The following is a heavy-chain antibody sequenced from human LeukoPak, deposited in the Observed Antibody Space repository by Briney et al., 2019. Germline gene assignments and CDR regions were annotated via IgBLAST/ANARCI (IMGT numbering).Heavy chain of an antibody. J-gene: IGHJ4*02. Sequence: GGSLRLSCAASGFTFSSYSMNWVRQAPGKGLEWVSSISSSSYIYYADSVKGRFTISRDNAKNSLYLQMNSLRAEDTAVYYCARDPHEVATLPDYWGQGTLVTVSS. CDR3: ARDPHEVATLPDY. D-gene: IGHD5-24*01. V-gene: IGHV3-21*01. CDR2: ISSSSYI. CDR1: GFTFSSYS.